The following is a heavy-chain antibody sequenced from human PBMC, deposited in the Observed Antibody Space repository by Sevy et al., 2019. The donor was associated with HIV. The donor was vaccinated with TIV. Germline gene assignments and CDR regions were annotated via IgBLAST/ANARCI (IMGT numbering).Heavy chain of an antibody. D-gene: IGHD4-17*01. V-gene: IGHV3-9*01. CDR1: GFSFDDHA. CDR3: AKGSEGDYAVWPLDQ. J-gene: IGHJ4*02. CDR2: ISWNSGTI. Sequence: GGSLRLSCAASGFSFDDHALHWVRQAPGKGLEWVSGISWNSGTIGYADSVKGRFTISRDNAKNSLYLQMSSLRVEDTALYYCAKGSEGDYAVWPLDQXGQGTLVTVSS.